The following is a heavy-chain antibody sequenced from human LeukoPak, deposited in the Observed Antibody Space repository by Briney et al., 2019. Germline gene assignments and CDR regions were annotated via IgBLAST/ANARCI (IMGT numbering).Heavy chain of an antibody. CDR3: TRHPLSSGWYLDY. D-gene: IGHD6-19*01. V-gene: IGHV3-73*01. CDR2: IRSKANSYAT. Sequence: GGSLRLPCAASGFTFSGSAMHWVRQASGKGLEWVGRIRSKANSYATAYAASVKGRFTISRDDSKNTAYLQMNSLKTEDTAVYYCTRHPLSSGWYLDYWGQGTLVTVSS. CDR1: GFTFSGSA. J-gene: IGHJ4*02.